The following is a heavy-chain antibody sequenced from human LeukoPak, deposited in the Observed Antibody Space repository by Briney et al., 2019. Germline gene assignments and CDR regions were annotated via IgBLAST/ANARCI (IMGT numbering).Heavy chain of an antibody. CDR1: RITFSGHA. V-gene: IGHV3-23*01. CDR2: ISGSGGHT. D-gene: IGHD5-24*01. Sequence: GGSLRLSCEAPRITFSGHAMSWVRQAPGKGLQWVSLISGSGGHTYYGDSVKGRFTISRDNSKNTVYLQMSSLRAEDTAIYYCAKGGVATMRDGYNYYYYYMEVWGRGTTVTVSS. J-gene: IGHJ6*03. CDR3: AKGGVATMRDGYNYYYYYMEV.